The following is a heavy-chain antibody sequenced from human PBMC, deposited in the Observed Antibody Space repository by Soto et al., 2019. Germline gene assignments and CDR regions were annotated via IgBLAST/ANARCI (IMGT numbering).Heavy chain of an antibody. CDR1: GFIFSSYG. J-gene: IGHJ4*02. CDR2: IWYDGSNK. D-gene: IGHD2-2*01. CDR3: ARSRIHCSSTSCYVRSAGFDY. Sequence: PGGSLRLSCAASGFIFSSYGMHWVRQAPGKGLEWVAVIWYDGSNKYYADSVKGRFTISRDNSKNTLYLQMNSLRAEDTAVYYCARSRIHCSSTSCYVRSAGFDYWGQGTLVTVSS. V-gene: IGHV3-33*01.